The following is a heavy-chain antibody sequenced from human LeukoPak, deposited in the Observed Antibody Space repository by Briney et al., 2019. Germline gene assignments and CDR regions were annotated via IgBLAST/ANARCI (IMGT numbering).Heavy chain of an antibody. Sequence: GGSLRLSCAASGFTFSSYSMNWVRQAPGKGLEWVSSISGSNSYIYYADSMKGRFTISRDNAKNTLYLQMNSLRAEDTAVYYCARVIGWDEPFDIWGQGTMVTVSS. CDR3: ARVIGWDEPFDI. CDR1: GFTFSSYS. D-gene: IGHD1-26*01. CDR2: ISGSNSYI. J-gene: IGHJ3*02. V-gene: IGHV3-21*06.